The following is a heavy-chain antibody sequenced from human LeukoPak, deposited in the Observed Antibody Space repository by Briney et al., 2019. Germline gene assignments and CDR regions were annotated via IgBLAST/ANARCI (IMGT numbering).Heavy chain of an antibody. D-gene: IGHD2-2*01. Sequence: SETLSLTCTVSGGSISSSSYYWGWIRQPPGKGLEWIGSIYYSGSTYYNPSLKSRVTISVDTSKNQFSLKLSSVTAADTAVYYCARHYRYCSSTSCGLFDYWGQGTLVTVSS. CDR3: ARHYRYCSSTSCGLFDY. CDR1: GGSISSSSYY. V-gene: IGHV4-39*01. J-gene: IGHJ4*02. CDR2: IYYSGST.